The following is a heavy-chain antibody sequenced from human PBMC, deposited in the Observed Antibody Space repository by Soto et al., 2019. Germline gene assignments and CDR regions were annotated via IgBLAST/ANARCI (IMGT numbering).Heavy chain of an antibody. Sequence: GGSLRLSCAASGFTFSSYAMSWVRQAPGKGLEWVSAISGSGGSTYYADSVKGRFTISRDNSKNTLYLQMNSLRAEDTAVYYCAKDQEDIVVVVAATPSAFDIWGQGTMVTVSS. J-gene: IGHJ3*02. CDR3: AKDQEDIVVVVAATPSAFDI. CDR1: GFTFSSYA. CDR2: ISGSGGST. D-gene: IGHD2-15*01. V-gene: IGHV3-23*01.